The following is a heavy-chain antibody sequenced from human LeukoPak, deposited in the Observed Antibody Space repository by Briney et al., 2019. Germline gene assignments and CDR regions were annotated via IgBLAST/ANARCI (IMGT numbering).Heavy chain of an antibody. D-gene: IGHD2-8*02. CDR3: AKPSFVSWWLPRFDY. CDR1: GFTFSSYA. J-gene: IGHJ4*02. Sequence: GGSLRLSCAASGFTFSSYAMSWVHQAPGKGLEWVSAISGSGGSTYYADSVKGRFTISRDNSKNTLYLRMNSLRAEDTAVYYCAKPSFVSWWLPRFDYWGPGTLVTVSS. V-gene: IGHV3-23*01. CDR2: ISGSGGST.